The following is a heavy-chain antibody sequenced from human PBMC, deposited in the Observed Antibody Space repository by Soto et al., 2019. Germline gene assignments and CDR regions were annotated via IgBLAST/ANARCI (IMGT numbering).Heavy chain of an antibody. CDR2: IKSKSVGGTT. V-gene: IGHV3-15*01. Sequence: EVQLVESGGGLVKAGGSLTLSCAASGLSFSNVLMSWVRQAPGKGPEWVGHIKSKSVGGTTDYTAPVKGRFTISRADNTDTLYLEMNSLKSQNTALYSCPTSPPPTPCDGAPFYSVQTKIPDSWGQGTLVNVSS. CDR3: PTSPPPTPCDGAPFYSVQTKIPDS. D-gene: IGHD2-21*01. CDR1: GLSFSNVL. J-gene: IGHJ4*02.